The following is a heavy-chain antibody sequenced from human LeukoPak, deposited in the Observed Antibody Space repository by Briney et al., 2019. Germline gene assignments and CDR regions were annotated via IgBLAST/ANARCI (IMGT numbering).Heavy chain of an antibody. D-gene: IGHD3-22*01. CDR3: ARDWSYYYDSSGYLDY. CDR1: GFTFSSYS. V-gene: IGHV3-21*01. J-gene: IGHJ4*02. CDR2: ISSSSSYI. Sequence: GGSLRLSCAASGFTFSSYSMNWVRQAPGKGLEWVSSISSSSSYIYYADSVKGRFTISRDNAKNSLYLQMNSLRAEDTAVYYCARDWSYYYDSSGYLDYWGQGTLVTVSS.